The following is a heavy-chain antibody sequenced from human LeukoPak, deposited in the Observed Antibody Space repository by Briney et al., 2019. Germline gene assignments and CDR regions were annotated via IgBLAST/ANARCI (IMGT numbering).Heavy chain of an antibody. CDR1: GGSFSGYY. CDR3: AITYYYGSGSYWLDY. J-gene: IGHJ4*02. CDR2: INHSGGT. V-gene: IGHV4-34*01. D-gene: IGHD3-10*01. Sequence: PSETLSLTCAVYGGSFSGYYWSCIRQRPGKGREWIGEINHSGGTNYNPSLKSRVTISVDTSKNQFSLKLSSVTAADTAVYYCAITYYYGSGSYWLDYWGQGTLVTVSS.